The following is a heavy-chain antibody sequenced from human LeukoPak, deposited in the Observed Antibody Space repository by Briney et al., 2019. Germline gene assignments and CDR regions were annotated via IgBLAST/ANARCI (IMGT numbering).Heavy chain of an antibody. J-gene: IGHJ5*02. V-gene: IGHV3-15*01. CDR3: NPYYTSGSYLS. CDR1: GFTFSNAW. CDR2: IKSKTDGGTA. D-gene: IGHD3-10*01. Sequence: PGGSLSLSCAASGFTFSNAWMSWVRQAPGKGLEWVGRIKSKTDGGTADYAAPVKGRFTISRDDSKNMLFLQMNSLKTEDTAVYYCNPYYTSGSYLSWGQGTLVTVSS.